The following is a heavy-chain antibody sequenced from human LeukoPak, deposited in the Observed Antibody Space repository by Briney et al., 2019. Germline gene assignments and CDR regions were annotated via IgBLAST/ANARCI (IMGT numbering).Heavy chain of an antibody. D-gene: IGHD3-16*01. Sequence: GASVQVSCKASGYTFTDYYMHYVRQAPGQGLEWMGRINPNSGDADYAQKFQGRVTMTRDTSISTAYMDLSSLKSDDTAVYYCARESWGRKDAFDIWGQGTMVTVSS. CDR3: ARESWGRKDAFDI. V-gene: IGHV1-2*06. J-gene: IGHJ3*02. CDR1: GYTFTDYY. CDR2: INPNSGDA.